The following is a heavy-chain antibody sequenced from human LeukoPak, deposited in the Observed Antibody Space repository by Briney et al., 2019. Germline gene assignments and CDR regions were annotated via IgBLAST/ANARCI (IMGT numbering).Heavy chain of an antibody. V-gene: IGHV1-46*01. Sequence: GASVKVSCKTSGYSFTNYYIHWVRQAPGQGLQWMGIINPSGGSTNYAQKFQGRVTLTRDTSTSTVYMHLSSLRSEDTAVYFCARDQGLTGYFDYWGQGTLVTVSS. CDR3: ARDQGLTGYFDY. J-gene: IGHJ4*02. CDR1: GYSFTNYY. CDR2: INPSGGST. D-gene: IGHD3-9*01.